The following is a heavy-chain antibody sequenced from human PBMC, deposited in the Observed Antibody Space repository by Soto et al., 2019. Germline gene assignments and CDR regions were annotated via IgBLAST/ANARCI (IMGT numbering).Heavy chain of an antibody. CDR1: WDSVSSNSAA. J-gene: IGHJ6*02. Sequence: PSQTLSLTCAISWDSVSSNSAACNWIRKSPSRGLEWLGRTCYRSKWYNDYAVSVKSRITINPDTSKNQFSLQLNSVTPEDTAVFYCARAGDSGRYYYYGMDVWGQGTTVTVSS. V-gene: IGHV6-1*01. CDR3: ARAGDSGRYYYYGMDV. CDR2: TCYRSKWYN. D-gene: IGHD5-12*01.